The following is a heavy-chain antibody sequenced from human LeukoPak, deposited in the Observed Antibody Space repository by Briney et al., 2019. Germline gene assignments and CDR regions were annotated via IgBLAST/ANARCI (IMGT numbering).Heavy chain of an antibody. CDR2: VSNSGGGT. V-gene: IGHV3-23*01. J-gene: IGHJ4*02. CDR3: AGRVTGYSSGYVY. Sequence: PGGSLRLSCAASGFTFSSYWMSWVRQAPGEGLEWVSVVSNSGGGTYYADSVKGRFTISRDNSKNTLYLQMNSLRAEDTAVYYCAGRVTGYSSGYVYWGQGTLVTVSS. D-gene: IGHD5-18*01. CDR1: GFTFSSYW.